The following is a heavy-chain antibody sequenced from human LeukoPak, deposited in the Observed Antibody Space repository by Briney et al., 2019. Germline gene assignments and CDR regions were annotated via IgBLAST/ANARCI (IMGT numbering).Heavy chain of an antibody. CDR1: GFTFSNYA. CDR3: ARQLGYCSDGSCYFDS. V-gene: IGHV3-23*01. D-gene: IGHD2-15*01. Sequence: GGSLRLSCAASGFTFSNYAMSWVRQAPGRGLEWASAISGSGGSTYYADSVKGRFTISRDNSQNTLRLQMNSLRAEDTAVYHCARQLGYCSDGSCYFDSWGQGTLVTVSS. J-gene: IGHJ4*02. CDR2: ISGSGGST.